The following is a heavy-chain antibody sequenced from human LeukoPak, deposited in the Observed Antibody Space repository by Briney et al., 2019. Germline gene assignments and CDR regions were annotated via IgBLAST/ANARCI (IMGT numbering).Heavy chain of an antibody. V-gene: IGHV3-9*01. CDR1: GFTFDDYA. CDR2: ISWNSGSI. CDR3: ARDSPAIFGPVDGMDV. Sequence: GGSLRLSCAASGFTFDDYAMHWVRQAPGKGLEWVSGISWNSGSIGYADSVKGRFTISRDNAKNSLYLQMNSLRAEDTAVYYCARDSPAIFGPVDGMDVWGQGTTVTVSS. D-gene: IGHD3-3*01. J-gene: IGHJ6*02.